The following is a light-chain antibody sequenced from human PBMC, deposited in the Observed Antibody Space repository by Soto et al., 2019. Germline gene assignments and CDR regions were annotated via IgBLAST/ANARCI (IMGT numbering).Light chain of an antibody. CDR2: AAS. Sequence: DIQMTQSPSSLSASVGDRVTITCRASQSISSHLNWYQQKPGKAPKLLIYAASSSQSGVPSRFSGSGSGTDFTLTISSLQPEDFATYYCQQSFSEFLYTFGQGTKLEIK. V-gene: IGKV1-39*01. J-gene: IGKJ2*01. CDR3: QQSFSEFLYT. CDR1: QSISSH.